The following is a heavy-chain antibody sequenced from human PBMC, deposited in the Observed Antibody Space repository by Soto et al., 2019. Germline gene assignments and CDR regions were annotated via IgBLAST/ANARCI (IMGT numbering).Heavy chain of an antibody. V-gene: IGHV1-18*01. Sequence: QVQLVQSGAEVKKPGASVKVSCKASGYTFTSYGISWVRQAPGQGLEWMGWISAYNGNTNYAQKLQGRVTMTTDTSTSTAYMELRSLRSDDTVVYYCATLYYYDSSGYSDAFDIWGQGTMVTVSS. CDR3: ATLYYYDSSGYSDAFDI. D-gene: IGHD3-22*01. CDR2: ISAYNGNT. J-gene: IGHJ3*02. CDR1: GYTFTSYG.